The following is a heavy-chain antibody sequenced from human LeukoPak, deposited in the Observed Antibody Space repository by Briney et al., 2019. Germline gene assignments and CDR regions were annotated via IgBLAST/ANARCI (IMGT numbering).Heavy chain of an antibody. CDR1: GYTFTGYY. J-gene: IGHJ4*02. V-gene: IGHV1-8*02. Sequence: GASVKVSCKASGYTFTGYYMNWVRQAPGQGLEWMGWINPNSGNTGYAQKFQGRVTMTRNTSISTAYMELSSLRSEATAVYYCARGCWSIGPYSSSWDYDYWGQGTLVTVSS. CDR3: ARGCWSIGPYSSSWDYDY. D-gene: IGHD6-13*01. CDR2: INPNSGNT.